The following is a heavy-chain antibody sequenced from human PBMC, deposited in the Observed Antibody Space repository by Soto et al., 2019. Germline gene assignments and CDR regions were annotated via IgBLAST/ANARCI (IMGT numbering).Heavy chain of an antibody. J-gene: IGHJ4*02. Sequence: GGSLRLSCAASGFTFSSYGMHWARQAPGKGLEWVAVIWYDGSNKYYADSVKGRFTISRDNSKNTLYLQMNSLRAEDTAVYYCARSPARYCSSTSCYMDLDYWGQGTLVTVSS. V-gene: IGHV3-33*01. D-gene: IGHD2-2*02. CDR2: IWYDGSNK. CDR1: GFTFSSYG. CDR3: ARSPARYCSSTSCYMDLDY.